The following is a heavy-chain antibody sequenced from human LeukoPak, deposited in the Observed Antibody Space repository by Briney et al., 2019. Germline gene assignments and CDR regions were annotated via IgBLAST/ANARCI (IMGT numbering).Heavy chain of an antibody. CDR3: AGISSGYYSSVKMGAFDI. D-gene: IGHD3-22*01. V-gene: IGHV3-23*01. J-gene: IGHJ3*02. Sequence: GGTLRLSCAASGFTFSSYGMSWVRQAPGKGLEWVSAISGSGGSTYYADSVKGRFTISRDNSKNTLYLQMNSLRAEDTAVYYCAGISSGYYSSVKMGAFDIWGQGTMVTVSS. CDR2: ISGSGGST. CDR1: GFTFSSYG.